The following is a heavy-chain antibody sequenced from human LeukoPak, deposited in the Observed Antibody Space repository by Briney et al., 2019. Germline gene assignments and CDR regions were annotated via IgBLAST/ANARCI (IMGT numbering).Heavy chain of an antibody. CDR1: GFTFSSYG. Sequence: PGRSLRLSCAASGFTFSSYGMHWVRQAPGKGLEWVAIINQDGSRKSSADSVKGRFTISRDNAKNLLYLQMNSLRAEDTAVYYCARGPANSNFGDIYYYYMDVWGKGTTVTVSS. D-gene: IGHD4-11*01. V-gene: IGHV3-7*01. CDR3: ARGPANSNFGDIYYYYMDV. J-gene: IGHJ6*03. CDR2: INQDGSRK.